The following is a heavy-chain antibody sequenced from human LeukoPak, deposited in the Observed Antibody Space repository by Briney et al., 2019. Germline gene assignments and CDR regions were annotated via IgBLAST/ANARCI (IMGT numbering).Heavy chain of an antibody. Sequence: PSETLSLICAVSGGSISSSNWWSWVRQPPGKGLEWIGEIYHSGSTNYNPSLKSRVTISVDKSKNQFSLKLSSVTAADTAVYYCARGATVAASSYFDYWGQGTLVTVSS. J-gene: IGHJ4*02. V-gene: IGHV4-4*02. CDR1: GGSISSSNW. CDR2: IYHSGST. CDR3: ARGATVAASSYFDY. D-gene: IGHD4-23*01.